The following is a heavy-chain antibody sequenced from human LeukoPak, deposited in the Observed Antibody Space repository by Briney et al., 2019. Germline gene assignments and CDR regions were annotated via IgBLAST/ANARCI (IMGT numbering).Heavy chain of an antibody. Sequence: AASVKVSCKVSGYTHTELSMHWVRQAPGKGLEWMGGLDPEDGETIYAQKFQGRVTMTEDTSTDTAYMELSSLRSEDTAVYYCATGVQLWLSYWGQGTLVTVSS. J-gene: IGHJ4*02. CDR2: LDPEDGET. CDR3: ATGVQLWLSY. CDR1: GYTHTELS. D-gene: IGHD5-18*01. V-gene: IGHV1-24*01.